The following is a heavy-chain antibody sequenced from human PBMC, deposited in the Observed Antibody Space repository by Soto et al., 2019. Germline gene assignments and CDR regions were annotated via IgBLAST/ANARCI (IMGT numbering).Heavy chain of an antibody. Sequence: GGSLRLSCAASGFTFTSYWMTWVRQGPGKGLEWVANIKQDGSEKYYVDSVKGRFTISRDNAKNSLHLGMNNLRDEDTAIYYCAKQDGYNLEVDYWGQGTLVTVPQ. CDR2: IKQDGSEK. D-gene: IGHD5-12*01. J-gene: IGHJ4*02. CDR1: GFTFTSYW. CDR3: AKQDGYNLEVDY. V-gene: IGHV3-7*01.